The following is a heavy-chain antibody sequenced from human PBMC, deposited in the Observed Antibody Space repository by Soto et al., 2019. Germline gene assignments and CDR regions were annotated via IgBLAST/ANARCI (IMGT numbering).Heavy chain of an antibody. CDR3: ARAKWLRPYDY. Sequence: GGSLRPSCAASGFTFSSYWMHWVRQAPGKGLVWVSRINSDGSSTSYADSVKGRFTISRDNAKNTLYLQMNSLRAEDTAVYYCARAKWLRPYDYWGQGTLVTVSS. CDR2: INSDGSST. D-gene: IGHD5-12*01. V-gene: IGHV3-74*01. J-gene: IGHJ4*02. CDR1: GFTFSSYW.